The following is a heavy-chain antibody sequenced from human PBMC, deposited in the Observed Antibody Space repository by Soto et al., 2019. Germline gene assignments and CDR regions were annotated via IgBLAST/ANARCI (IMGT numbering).Heavy chain of an antibody. Sequence: PRLSCAAAGFTFSNAWMSWVRQAPGKGLEWVGRIKSKTDGGTTDYAAPVKGRFTISRDDSKNTLYLQMNSLKTEDTAVYYCTTEYYDILTGYRTFDYWGHGTLVTGS. D-gene: IGHD3-9*01. CDR2: IKSKTDGGTT. CDR3: TTEYYDILTGYRTFDY. J-gene: IGHJ4*01. CDR1: GFTFSNAW. V-gene: IGHV3-15*01.